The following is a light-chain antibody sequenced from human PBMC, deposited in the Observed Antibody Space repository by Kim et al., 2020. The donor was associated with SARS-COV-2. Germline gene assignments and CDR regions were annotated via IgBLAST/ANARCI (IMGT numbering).Light chain of an antibody. CDR2: VNSDGSH. CDR3: QTWGTGTWV. V-gene: IGLV4-69*01. CDR1: SGHSNYA. Sequence: QLVLTQSPSASASLGASVKLTCTLSSGHSNYAIAWHHQQPEKGPRYLMKVNSDGSHIKGDGIPDRFSGSSSGAERYLTISSLQSEDEADYYCQTWGTGTWVFGGGTKLTVL. J-gene: IGLJ3*02.